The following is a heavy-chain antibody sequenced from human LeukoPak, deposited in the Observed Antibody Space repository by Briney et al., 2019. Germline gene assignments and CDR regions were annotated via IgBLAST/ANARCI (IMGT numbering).Heavy chain of an antibody. CDR1: GYMLNTYW. CDR3: VRQGYYGSGSYLADY. J-gene: IGHJ4*02. D-gene: IGHD3-10*01. CDR2: IYPGDSNT. Sequence: GESLKISCKVSGYMLNTYWIGWVRQMPGKGLEWLGVIYPGDSNTRYSPSFQGQVTFSVDKSISTVYLQWSSLKASDTAIFYCVRQGYYGSGSYLADYWGQGTLVTVSS. V-gene: IGHV5-51*01.